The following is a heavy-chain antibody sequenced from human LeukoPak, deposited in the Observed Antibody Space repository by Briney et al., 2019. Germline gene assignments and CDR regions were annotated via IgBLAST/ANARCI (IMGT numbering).Heavy chain of an antibody. J-gene: IGHJ5*02. V-gene: IGHV6-1*01. D-gene: IGHD1-20*01. CDR1: GDSVSSNSAA. CDR3: ARERPGEALTGTTCGWFDP. CDR2: TYYRSKWYN. Sequence: PSQTLLLTCAISGDSVSSNSAAWNWIRQSPSRGLEWLGRTYYRSKWYNDYAVSVKSRTTINPDTSKDQFSLQLNSVTPEDTAVYYCARERPGEALTGTTCGWFDPWGQGTLVTVSS.